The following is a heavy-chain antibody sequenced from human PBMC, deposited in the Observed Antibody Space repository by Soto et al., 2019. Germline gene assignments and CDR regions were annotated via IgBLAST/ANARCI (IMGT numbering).Heavy chain of an antibody. J-gene: IGHJ4*02. D-gene: IGHD2-15*01. CDR3: ARDRGGRYCSGGSCYSDY. CDR2: SIPIFGTA. CDR1: GGTFSSYA. Sequence: QVQLVQSGAEVKKPGSSVKVSCKASGGTFSSYAISWVRQAPGQGLEWMGGSIPIFGTADYAQKFQGRVTITADESTSTAYMELSSLRSEDTAVYYCARDRGGRYCSGGSCYSDYWGQGTLVTVSS. V-gene: IGHV1-69*01.